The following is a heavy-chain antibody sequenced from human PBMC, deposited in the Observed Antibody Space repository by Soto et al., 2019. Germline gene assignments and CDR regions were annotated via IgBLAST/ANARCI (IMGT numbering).Heavy chain of an antibody. V-gene: IGHV4-39*01. CDR3: ARHNKVTSRQYSFDS. CDR2: IYYSGST. Sequence: SETLSLTCIVSGESISGTIYYWGWIRQPPGKGLEWIGSIYYSGSTNYNPPLKSRVTMSVDTSKNQFSLKLNSFTAADTAVYYCARHNKVTSRQYSFDSWGQGTLVTVSS. J-gene: IGHJ4*02. D-gene: IGHD2-2*01. CDR1: GESISGTIYY.